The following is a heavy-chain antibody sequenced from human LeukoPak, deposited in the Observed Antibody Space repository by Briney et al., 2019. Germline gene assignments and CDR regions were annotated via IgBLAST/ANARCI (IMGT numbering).Heavy chain of an antibody. CDR1: GFTFSSYW. CDR2: INHNGNVN. CDR3: ARDKSAGADTGSSFYY. D-gene: IGHD3-10*01. J-gene: IGHJ4*02. Sequence: GGSLRLSCAASGFTFSSYWMNWARQAPGKGLEWVASINHNGNVNYYVDSVKGRFTFSRDNAKNSLYLQMDSLRAEDTAIYYCARDKSAGADTGSSFYYWGQGALVTVSS. V-gene: IGHV3-7*03.